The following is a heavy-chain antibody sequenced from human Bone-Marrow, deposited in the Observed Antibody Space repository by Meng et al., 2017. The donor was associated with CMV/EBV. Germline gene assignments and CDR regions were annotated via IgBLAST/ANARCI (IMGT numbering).Heavy chain of an antibody. V-gene: IGHV3-48*03. J-gene: IGHJ4*02. CDR3: AREYYDFWSGYKTYFDY. CDR1: GFTFSSYE. D-gene: IGHD3-3*01. Sequence: GESLKISCAASGFTFSSYEMNWVRQAPGKGLEWVSYISSSSSTIYYADSVKGRFTISRDNAKNSLYLQMNSLRAEDTAVYYCAREYYDFWSGYKTYFDYWGQGTRVTGSS. CDR2: ISSSSSTI.